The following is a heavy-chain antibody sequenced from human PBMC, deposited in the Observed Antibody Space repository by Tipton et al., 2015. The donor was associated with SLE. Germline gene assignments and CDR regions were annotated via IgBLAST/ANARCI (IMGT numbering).Heavy chain of an antibody. Sequence: TLSLTCTVSGDSISNVNYYWNWLRQRPGKGLEWIGYVYYSGNTLYNPSLRSRVTMSLDTSKNQFSLKLSSVTAADTAVYYCARGGLGVSYYYYMDVWGKGTTVTVSS. CDR1: GDSISNVNYY. CDR2: VYYSGNT. J-gene: IGHJ6*03. V-gene: IGHV4-30-4*08. D-gene: IGHD1-26*01. CDR3: ARGGLGVSYYYYMDV.